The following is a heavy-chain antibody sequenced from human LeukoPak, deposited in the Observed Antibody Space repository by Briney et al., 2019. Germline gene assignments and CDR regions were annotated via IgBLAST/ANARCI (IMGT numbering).Heavy chain of an antibody. V-gene: IGHV4-59*08. Sequence: SETLSLTCTVSGASISSYYWTWIRQPPGKGLEWIGYILYSRSTYYNPSLKSRVTMSADTPKNQFSLNLSSVTAADTAVYYCARFGAAAGTDFWGQGTLVTVSS. CDR2: ILYSRST. CDR1: GASISSYY. D-gene: IGHD6-13*01. J-gene: IGHJ4*02. CDR3: ARFGAAAGTDF.